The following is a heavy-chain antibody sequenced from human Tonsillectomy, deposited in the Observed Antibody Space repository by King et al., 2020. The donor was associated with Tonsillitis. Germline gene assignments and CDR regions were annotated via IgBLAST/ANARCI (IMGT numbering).Heavy chain of an antibody. Sequence: QLVQSGAEVKKPGASVKVSCKVSGYTLIELSMHWVRQAPGKGFEWMGGFDPAHGEIVYAQKFQGRVTMTEDTSTDTAYRELRSLRSEDTAVYYCATHRFLRSRWFDYWGQGTLVTVSS. CDR2: FDPAHGEI. J-gene: IGHJ4*02. V-gene: IGHV1-24*01. D-gene: IGHD6-13*01. CDR3: ATHRFLRSRWFDY. CDR1: GYTLIELS.